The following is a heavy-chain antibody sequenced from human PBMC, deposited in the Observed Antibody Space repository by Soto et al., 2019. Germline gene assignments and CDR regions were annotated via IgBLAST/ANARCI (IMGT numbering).Heavy chain of an antibody. Sequence: SETLSLTCAVYGGSFSGYYWSWIRQPPGKGLEWIGEINHSGSTNYNPSLKSRVTISVDTSKNQFSLKLSSVTAADTAVYYCARAVDYWGQGTLVTVSS. V-gene: IGHV4-34*01. CDR2: INHSGST. CDR1: GGSFSGYY. CDR3: ARAVDY. J-gene: IGHJ4*02.